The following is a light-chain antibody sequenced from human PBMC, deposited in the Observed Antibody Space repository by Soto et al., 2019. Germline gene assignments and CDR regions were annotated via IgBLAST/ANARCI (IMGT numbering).Light chain of an antibody. J-gene: IGKJ3*01. V-gene: IGKV3-15*01. CDR1: QSVSSN. Sequence: EIVMTQSPATLSVSPGERATLSCRASQSVSSNLAWYQQKPGQAPRVLIYGASTRATGIPARFSGSAAGTAFTLSSGGLQSEDSAVYYCQEYNHWPFTFGPGTKVDIK. CDR3: QEYNHWPFT. CDR2: GAS.